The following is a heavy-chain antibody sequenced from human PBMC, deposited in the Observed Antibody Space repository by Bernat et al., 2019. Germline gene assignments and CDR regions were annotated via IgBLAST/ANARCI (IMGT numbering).Heavy chain of an antibody. D-gene: IGHD3-9*01. J-gene: IGHJ6*02. CDR1: GYTFTSYG. CDR2: ISAYNGNT. CDR3: ARDRAQSYDILTGLDTKLYDYYGMDV. Sequence: QVQLVQSGAEVKKPGASVKVSCKASGYTFTSYGISWVRQAPGQGLEWMGWISAYNGNTNYAQKLQGRVTMTTDTSTSTAYMELRSLRSDDTAVYYCARDRAQSYDILTGLDTKLYDYYGMDVWGQGTTVTVPS. V-gene: IGHV1-18*01.